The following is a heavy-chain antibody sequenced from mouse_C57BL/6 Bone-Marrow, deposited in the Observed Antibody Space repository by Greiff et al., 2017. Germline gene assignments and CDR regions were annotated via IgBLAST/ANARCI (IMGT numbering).Heavy chain of an antibody. J-gene: IGHJ2*01. V-gene: IGHV3-6*01. CDR2: ISYDGSN. CDR1: GYSITSGYY. CDR3: ARGGGPYFDY. Sequence: EVQLQQSGPGLVKPSQSLSLTCSVTGYSITSGYYWNWIRQFPGNKLEWMGYISYDGSNNYNPSLKNRISITRDTSKNQFFLKLNSVTTEDTATYYCARGGGPYFDYWGQGTTLTVSS.